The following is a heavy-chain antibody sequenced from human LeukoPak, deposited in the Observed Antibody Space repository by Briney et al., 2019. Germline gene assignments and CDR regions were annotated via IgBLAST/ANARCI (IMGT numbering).Heavy chain of an antibody. Sequence: SETLSLTCAVYGGSFSGYYWSWIRQPPGKGLEWIGEINHSGSTNYNPSLKSRVTISVDTSKNQFSPKLSSVTAADTAVYYCASEDYYDSSGYYSSAFDIWGQGTMVTVSS. CDR1: GGSFSGYY. CDR3: ASEDYYDSSGYYSSAFDI. V-gene: IGHV4-34*01. D-gene: IGHD3-22*01. J-gene: IGHJ3*02. CDR2: INHSGST.